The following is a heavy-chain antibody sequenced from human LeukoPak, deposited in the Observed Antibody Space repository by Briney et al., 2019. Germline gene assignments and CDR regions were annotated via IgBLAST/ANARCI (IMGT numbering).Heavy chain of an antibody. Sequence: SVKVPCKASGYTFTSYDINWVRQATGQGLEWMGRIIPILNVPNYAPNFEGRVTITADKSTNTAYMEVSSLKSEDTAVYFCARDRPRARYFDYWGQGTLVTVSS. J-gene: IGHJ4*02. V-gene: IGHV1-69*04. CDR2: IIPILNVP. CDR1: GYTFTSYD. CDR3: ARDRPRARYFDY. D-gene: IGHD2-15*01.